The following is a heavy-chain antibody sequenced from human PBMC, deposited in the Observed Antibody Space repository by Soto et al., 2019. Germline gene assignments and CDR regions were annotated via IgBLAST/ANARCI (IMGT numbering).Heavy chain of an antibody. CDR1: GYTFASDD. D-gene: IGHD5-12*01. CDR3: ASAPLTSGYNTEDY. Sequence: QVQLVQSGAEVKKPGASVKVSCKASGYTFASDDINWVRQATGQVLEWMGWMNPNSGNTGYAQKFQCRVTMTRNTSISTAYMELSSLRSEDTAVYYCASAPLTSGYNTEDYWGQGTLVTYSS. J-gene: IGHJ4*02. V-gene: IGHV1-8*01. CDR2: MNPNSGNT.